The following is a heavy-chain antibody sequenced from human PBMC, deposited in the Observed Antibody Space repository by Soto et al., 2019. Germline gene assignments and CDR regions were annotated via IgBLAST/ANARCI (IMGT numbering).Heavy chain of an antibody. D-gene: IGHD6-13*01. CDR2: IYYSGST. Sequence: SETLSLTCTVSGGSISSSSYYWGWIRQPPGKGLEWIGSIYYSGSTYYNPSLKSRVTISVDTSKNQFSLKLSSVTAADTAVYYCARGKKWYSSSWALFDYWGQGTLVTVSS. V-gene: IGHV4-39*01. J-gene: IGHJ4*02. CDR3: ARGKKWYSSSWALFDY. CDR1: GGSISSSSYY.